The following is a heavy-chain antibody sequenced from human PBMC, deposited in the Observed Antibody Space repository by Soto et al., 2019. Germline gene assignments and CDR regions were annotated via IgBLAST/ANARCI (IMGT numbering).Heavy chain of an antibody. D-gene: IGHD1-20*01. CDR1: GYTFTSYA. CDR3: ARGKYNWNPPSYYYYMDV. V-gene: IGHV1-3*01. J-gene: IGHJ6*03. Sequence: GASVKVSCKASGYTFTSYAMHWVRQAPGQRLEWMGWINAGNGNTKYSQKFQGRVTITRDTSASTAYMELSSLRSEDTAMYYCARGKYNWNPPSYYYYMDVWGKGTTVTVSS. CDR2: INAGNGNT.